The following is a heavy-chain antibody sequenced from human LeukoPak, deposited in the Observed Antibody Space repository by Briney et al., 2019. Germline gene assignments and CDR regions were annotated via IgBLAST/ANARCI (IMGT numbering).Heavy chain of an antibody. CDR3: ARCVGGRACYSDY. CDR2: IYYSGSS. CDR1: GGSISSGGYY. J-gene: IGHJ4*02. V-gene: IGHV4-31*03. D-gene: IGHD2-21*02. Sequence: SETLSLTCTVSGGSISSGGYYWSWICQHPGKGLEWIGYIYYSGSSYYNPSLKSRVSTSVDTSKNQFSLKLSSVTAADTAMYYCARCVGGRACYSDYWGQGTLVTVSS.